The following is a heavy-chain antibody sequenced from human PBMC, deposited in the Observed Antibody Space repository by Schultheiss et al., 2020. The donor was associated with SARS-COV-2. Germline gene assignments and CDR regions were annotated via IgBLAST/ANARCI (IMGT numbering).Heavy chain of an antibody. V-gene: IGHV3-11*01. Sequence: GGSLRLSCAASGFTFSDYYMSWIRQAPGKGLEWVSYISSSGSTIYYADSVKGRFTISRDNAKNSLYLQMNSLRAEDTAVYYCANVATINYYYGMDVWGQGTTVTVSS. D-gene: IGHD5-12*01. CDR3: ANVATINYYYGMDV. CDR2: ISSSGSTI. J-gene: IGHJ6*02. CDR1: GFTFSDYY.